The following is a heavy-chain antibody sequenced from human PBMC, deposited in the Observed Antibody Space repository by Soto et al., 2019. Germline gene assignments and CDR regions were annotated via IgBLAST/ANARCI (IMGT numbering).Heavy chain of an antibody. CDR3: ARPGSRALYYYYYGMDV. V-gene: IGHV4-34*01. J-gene: IGHJ6*02. D-gene: IGHD1-26*01. CDR2: INHSGST. Sequence: SETLSLTCAVYGGSFSGYYWSWIRQPPGKGLEWIGEINHSGSTNYNPSLKSRVTISVDTSKNQFSLKLSSVTAADTAVYYCARPGSRALYYYYYGMDVWGQGTTVTV. CDR1: GGSFSGYY.